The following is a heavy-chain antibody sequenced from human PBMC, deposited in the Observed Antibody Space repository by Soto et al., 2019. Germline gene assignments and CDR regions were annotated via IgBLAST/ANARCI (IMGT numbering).Heavy chain of an antibody. V-gene: IGHV3-30*18. Sequence: QVQLVESGGGVVQPGRSLRLSCAASGFTFSSYGMHWVRQAPGKGLEWVAVISYDGSNKYYADSVKGRFTISRDNSKNRLYLQMNSLRAEDTAVYYCAKAPGGEWLLGVDYWGQGTLVTVAS. CDR3: AKAPGGEWLLGVDY. CDR2: ISYDGSNK. J-gene: IGHJ4*02. CDR1: GFTFSSYG. D-gene: IGHD3-3*01.